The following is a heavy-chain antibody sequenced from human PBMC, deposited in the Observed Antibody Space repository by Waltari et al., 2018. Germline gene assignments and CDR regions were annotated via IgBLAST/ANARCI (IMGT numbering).Heavy chain of an antibody. CDR2: INHSGST. J-gene: IGHJ2*01. V-gene: IGHV4-34*01. Sequence: QVQLQQWGAGLLKPSETLSLTCAVHGGSFSGYYWRWLRQPPGKGLEWIGEINHSGSTNYNPSLKSRVTISVDTSKNQFSLKLSSVTAADTAVYYCARAPYAFGLRYFDLWGRGTLVTVSS. CDR1: GGSFSGYY. D-gene: IGHD3-16*01. CDR3: ARAPYAFGLRYFDL.